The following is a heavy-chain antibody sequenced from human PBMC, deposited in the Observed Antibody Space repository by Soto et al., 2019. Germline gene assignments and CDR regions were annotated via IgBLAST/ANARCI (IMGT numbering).Heavy chain of an antibody. Sequence: ASVKVSCKASGYTFTSYGISWVRQAPGQGLEWMGWISAYNGNTNYAQKLQGRVTMTTDTSTSTAYMELRSLRSDDTAVYYCGRGAAAGTAPEYFQHWGQGTLVTVSS. J-gene: IGHJ1*01. CDR1: GYTFTSYG. V-gene: IGHV1-18*01. D-gene: IGHD6-13*01. CDR2: ISAYNGNT. CDR3: GRGAAAGTAPEYFQH.